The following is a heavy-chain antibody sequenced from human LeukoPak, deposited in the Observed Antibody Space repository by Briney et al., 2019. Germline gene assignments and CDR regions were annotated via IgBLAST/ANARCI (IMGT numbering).Heavy chain of an antibody. V-gene: IGHV4-61*09. CDR1: GGSISSSSYD. CDR3: TKGRGI. D-gene: IGHD3-10*01. Sequence: SETLSLTCTVSGGSISSSSYDWYWNRQPAGKGLEWIGHIYTSGSSNYSPSRKSRVTISVDTSKNQFSLKLTSVTAADTAVYYCTKGRGIWGQGTLVTVSS. CDR2: IYTSGSS. J-gene: IGHJ4*02.